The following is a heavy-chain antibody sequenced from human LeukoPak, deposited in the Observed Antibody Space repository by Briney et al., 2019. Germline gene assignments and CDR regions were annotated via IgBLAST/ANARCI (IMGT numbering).Heavy chain of an antibody. CDR1: GGSISSGDYYWGGDYY. CDR3: ARRVGYCNSNGCPPFDY. V-gene: IGHV4-30-4*01. Sequence: PSETLSLTCTVSGGSISSGDYYWGGDYYWSWIRQPPGKGLEWIGYIYYRNTFYTPSLKSRVTISVDTSKNQFSLKLTSVTAADTAVYYCARRVGYCNSNGCPPFDYWGQGTLVTVSS. D-gene: IGHD2/OR15-2a*01. CDR2: IYYRNT. J-gene: IGHJ4*02.